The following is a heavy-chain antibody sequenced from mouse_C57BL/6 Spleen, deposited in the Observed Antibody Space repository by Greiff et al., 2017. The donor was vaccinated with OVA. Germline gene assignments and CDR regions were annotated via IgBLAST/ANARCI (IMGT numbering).Heavy chain of an antibody. J-gene: IGHJ4*01. CDR1: GYTFTSYW. CDR2: IYPGSGST. Sequence: QVQLQQPGAELVKPGASVKMSCKASGYTFTSYWITWVKQRPGQGLEWIGDIYPGSGSTNYNEKFKSKATLTVDTSSSTAYMQLSSLTSEDSAVYYCARAEGITTVVASDAMDYWGQGTSVTVSS. CDR3: ARAEGITTVVASDAMDY. V-gene: IGHV1-55*01. D-gene: IGHD1-1*01.